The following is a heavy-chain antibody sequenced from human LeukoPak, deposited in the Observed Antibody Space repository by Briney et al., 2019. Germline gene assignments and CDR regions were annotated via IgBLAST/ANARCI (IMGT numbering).Heavy chain of an antibody. D-gene: IGHD2-21*02. V-gene: IGHV4-61*05. CDR1: GGSISSSSYY. CDR2: IYYSGST. CDR3: ARGGDCCWFDP. J-gene: IGHJ5*02. Sequence: SETLSLTRTVSGGSISSSSYYWGWIRQPPGKGLEWIGYIYYSGSTNYNPSLKSRVTISVDTSKNQFSLKLSSVTAADTAVYYCARGGDCCWFDPWGQGTLVTVSS.